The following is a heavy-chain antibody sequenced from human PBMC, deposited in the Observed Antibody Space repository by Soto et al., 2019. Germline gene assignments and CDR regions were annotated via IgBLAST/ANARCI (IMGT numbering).Heavy chain of an antibody. D-gene: IGHD2-15*01. Sequence: QVQLVESGGGVVQPGRSLRLSCAASGFSFSISPMHWVRQAPGKGPEWVALISYDGTNKFYADSVKGRFTISRGNSKSTLDLQVDRLRPEDAAVYYCARDPKTSGGQIWAFNYFDSWGQGTLVTVSS. CDR1: GFSFSISP. CDR3: ARDPKTSGGQIWAFNYFDS. V-gene: IGHV3-30-3*01. CDR2: ISYDGTNK. J-gene: IGHJ4*02.